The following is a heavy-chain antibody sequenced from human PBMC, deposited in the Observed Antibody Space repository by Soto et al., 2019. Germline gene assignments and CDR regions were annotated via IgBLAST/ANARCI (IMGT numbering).Heavy chain of an antibody. Sequence: PSETLSLTCAVYGGSFSGYYWSWIRQPPGKGLEWIGEINHSGSTNYNPSLKSRVTISVDTSKNQFSLKLSSVTAADTAVYYCARGSGYSYGYREFDYWGQGTLVTVSS. CDR3: ARGSGYSYGYREFDY. V-gene: IGHV4-34*01. CDR2: INHSGST. J-gene: IGHJ4*02. CDR1: GGSFSGYY. D-gene: IGHD5-18*01.